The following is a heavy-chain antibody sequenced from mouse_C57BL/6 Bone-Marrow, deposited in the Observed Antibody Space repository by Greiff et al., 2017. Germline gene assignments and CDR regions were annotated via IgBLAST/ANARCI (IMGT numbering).Heavy chain of an antibody. D-gene: IGHD1-1*01. J-gene: IGHJ4*01. Sequence: EVKLMESGPVLVKPGASVKMSCKASGYTFTDYYMNWVKPSHGKSLEWIGVINPYNGGTSYNQKFKGKATLTVDKSSSTTYMNLISLTSEDSTVDYRASPYGSSSYYYAMDYWGQGTSVTVSS. CDR1: GYTFTDYY. CDR3: ASPYGSSSYYYAMDY. V-gene: IGHV1-19*01. CDR2: INPYNGGT.